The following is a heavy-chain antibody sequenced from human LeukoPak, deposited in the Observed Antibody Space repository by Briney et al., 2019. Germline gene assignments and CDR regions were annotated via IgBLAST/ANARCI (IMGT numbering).Heavy chain of an antibody. CDR3: ATALRASSSWSPQERKFDY. V-gene: IGHV1-24*01. CDR2: SDPDDGET. D-gene: IGHD6-13*01. CDR1: GYTLTELS. J-gene: IGHJ4*02. Sequence: ASVKVSCKVSGYTLTELSMHWVRQAPGKGLEWMGGSDPDDGETIYAQKFQGRVTMTEDTSTDTAYVELSSLRSEDTAVYYCATALRASSSWSPQERKFDYWGQGTLVTVSS.